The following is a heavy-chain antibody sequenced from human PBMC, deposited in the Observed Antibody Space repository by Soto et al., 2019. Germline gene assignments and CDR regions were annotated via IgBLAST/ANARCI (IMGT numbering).Heavy chain of an antibody. J-gene: IGHJ3*02. CDR1: GGSIRSDGYY. CDR2: MNYRGIT. D-gene: IGHD3-10*01. Sequence: QVQLQESGPGLLKPSQTLSLTCTVSGGSIRSDGYYWSWIRQRPGKGLEWIGYMNYRGITYYNPSLKSRLTISEDTSKNHFSLNLNSVTAADTAAYYCARDGLSGGDAFDIWGQGTMVVVSS. CDR3: ARDGLSGGDAFDI. V-gene: IGHV4-31*03.